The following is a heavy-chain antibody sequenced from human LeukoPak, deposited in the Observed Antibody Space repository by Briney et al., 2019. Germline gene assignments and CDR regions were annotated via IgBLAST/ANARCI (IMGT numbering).Heavy chain of an antibody. J-gene: IGHJ4*02. CDR1: GGSISSSSYY. CDR2: IYYSGST. D-gene: IGHD3-9*01. V-gene: IGHV4-39*01. CDR3: ARRRVLRYFDWFPAIDY. Sequence: SETLSLTCTVSGGSISSSSYYWGWIRQPPGKGLEWIGSIYYSGSTYYNPSLKSRVTISVDTSRNQFSLKLSSVTAADTAVYYCARRRVLRYFDWFPAIDYWGQGTLVTVSS.